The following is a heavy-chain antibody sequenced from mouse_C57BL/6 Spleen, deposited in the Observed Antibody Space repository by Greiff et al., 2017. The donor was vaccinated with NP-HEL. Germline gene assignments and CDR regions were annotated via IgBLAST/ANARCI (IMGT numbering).Heavy chain of an antibody. J-gene: IGHJ3*01. D-gene: IGHD2-12*01. V-gene: IGHV1-76*01. CDR3: AREEPYYSYFAY. Sequence: QVQLKQSGAELVRPGASVKLSCKASGYTFTDYYINWVKQRPGQGLEWIARIYPGSGNTYYNEKFKGKATLTAEKSSSTAYMQLSSLTSEDSAVYFCAREEPYYSYFAYWGQGTLVTVSA. CDR1: GYTFTDYY. CDR2: IYPGSGNT.